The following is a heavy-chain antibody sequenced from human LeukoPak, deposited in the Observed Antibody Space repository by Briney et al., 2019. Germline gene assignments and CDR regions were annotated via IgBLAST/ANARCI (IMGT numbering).Heavy chain of an antibody. Sequence: GGSLRLSCAASGFTFSSYSMNWDRQAPGKGLEWVSSISSSRSYIYYVDSVKGRFTISRDNAKNSLYLQMNSLRAEDTAVYYCARDRWERRGEADYWGQGTLVTVSS. D-gene: IGHD1-26*01. V-gene: IGHV3-21*01. CDR2: ISSSRSYI. CDR3: ARDRWERRGEADY. J-gene: IGHJ4*02. CDR1: GFTFSSYS.